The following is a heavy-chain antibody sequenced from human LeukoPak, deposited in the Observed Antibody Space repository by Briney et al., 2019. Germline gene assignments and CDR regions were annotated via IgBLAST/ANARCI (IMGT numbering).Heavy chain of an antibody. CDR1: GGSISSSSYY. CDR2: IYYSGST. J-gene: IGHJ4*02. D-gene: IGHD6-13*01. V-gene: IGHV4-39*01. Sequence: SETLSLTCTVSGGSISSSSYYWGWIRRPPGKGLEWIGNIYYSGSTYYNPSLKSRVTISVDTSKNQFSLKLSSVTAADTAVYYCARGRPTNSSWYYFDYWGQGTLVTVSS. CDR3: ARGRPTNSSWYYFDY.